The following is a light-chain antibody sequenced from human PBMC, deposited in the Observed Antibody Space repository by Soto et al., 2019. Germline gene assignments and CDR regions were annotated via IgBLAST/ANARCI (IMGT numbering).Light chain of an antibody. V-gene: IGKV1-5*03. CDR3: QQYYSFPWT. CDR1: QSISSW. CDR2: KAS. J-gene: IGKJ1*01. Sequence: DIQMTQSPSTLSASVGDRVTITCRASQSISSWLAWYQQKPGTAPNLLIYKASTLQGGVPSRFSGSGSGTDFTLTISCLQSEDFATYYCQQYYSFPWTFGQGTKVEIK.